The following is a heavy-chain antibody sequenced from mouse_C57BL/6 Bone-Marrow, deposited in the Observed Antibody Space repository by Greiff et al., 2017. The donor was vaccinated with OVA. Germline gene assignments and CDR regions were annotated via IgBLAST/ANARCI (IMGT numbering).Heavy chain of an antibody. Sequence: EVKLVESGGGLVQPKGSLKLSCAASGFSFNTYAMNWVRQAPGKGLEWVARIRSKSNNYATYYADSVKDRFTISRDDSESMLYLQMNNLKTEDTAMYYCVRQDYGIDYWGQGTTLTVSS. V-gene: IGHV10-1*01. CDR1: GFSFNTYA. CDR2: IRSKSNNYAT. J-gene: IGHJ2*01. CDR3: VRQDYGIDY. D-gene: IGHD1-2*01.